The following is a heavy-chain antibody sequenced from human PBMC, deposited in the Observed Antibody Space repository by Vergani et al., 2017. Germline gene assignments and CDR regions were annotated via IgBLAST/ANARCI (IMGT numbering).Heavy chain of an antibody. Sequence: QVQLQQWGAGLLKPSETLSLTCAVYGGSFSGYYWSWIRQPPRKGLEWIGEINHSGSTNYNPSLKSRVTISVDTSKNQFSLKLSSVTAADTAVYYCARGVYGGYCSSTSCYTGWYFDLWGRGTLVTVSS. V-gene: IGHV4-34*01. CDR1: GGSFSGYY. J-gene: IGHJ2*01. CDR2: INHSGST. D-gene: IGHD2-2*02. CDR3: ARGVYGGYCSSTSCYTGWYFDL.